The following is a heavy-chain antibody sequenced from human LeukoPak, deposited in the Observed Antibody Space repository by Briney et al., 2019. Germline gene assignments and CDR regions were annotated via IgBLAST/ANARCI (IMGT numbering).Heavy chain of an antibody. CDR3: ARGTAMVRGVNYYYGMDV. CDR2: MNPNSGNT. D-gene: IGHD3-10*01. J-gene: IGHJ6*02. V-gene: IGHV1-8*01. CDR1: GYTFTSYD. Sequence: GASVKVSCKASGYTFTSYDINWVRQATGQGLEWMGWMNPNSGNTGYAQKFQGRVTMTRNTSISTAYMELSSLRSEDTAVYYCARGTAMVRGVNYYYGMDVWGQGTTVTVSS.